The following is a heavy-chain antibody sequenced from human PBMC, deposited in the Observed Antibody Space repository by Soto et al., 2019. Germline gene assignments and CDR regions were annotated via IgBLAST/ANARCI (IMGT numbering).Heavy chain of an antibody. V-gene: IGHV1-3*01. CDR2: INAGNGNT. CDR3: ARVTVGDTTLYYDGMDV. D-gene: IGHD1-26*01. CDR1: GYTFTSYA. Sequence: QVQLVQSGAEVKKPGASVKVSCKASGYTFTSYAMHWVRQAPGQRLEWMGWINAGNGNTKYSQKFQGRVTITRDTTASTAYMELSSLRSEDTAVYYCARVTVGDTTLYYDGMDVWGQGTTVTVSS. J-gene: IGHJ6*02.